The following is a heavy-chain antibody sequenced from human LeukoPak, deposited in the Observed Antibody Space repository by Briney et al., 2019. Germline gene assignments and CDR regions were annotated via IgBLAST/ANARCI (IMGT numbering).Heavy chain of an antibody. CDR3: ARDARFLEWLPLIDY. CDR2: ISAYNGNT. D-gene: IGHD3-3*01. Sequence: ASVKVSCKASGYTFTSYGISWVRQAPGQGLEWMGWISAYNGNTNYAQKLQGRVTMTTDTSTSTAYMELRSLRSDDTAVYYCARDARFLEWLPLIDYWGQGTLVTVSS. J-gene: IGHJ4*02. CDR1: GYTFTSYG. V-gene: IGHV1-18*01.